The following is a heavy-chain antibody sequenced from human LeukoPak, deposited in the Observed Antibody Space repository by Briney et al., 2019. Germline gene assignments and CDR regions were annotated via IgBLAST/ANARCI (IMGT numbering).Heavy chain of an antibody. Sequence: SETLSLTCTVSGGSISSGDYYWSWIRQPPGKGLEWIGYIYYSGSTYYNPSLKSRVTISVDTSKNQFSLKLSSVTAADTAVYYCASNGLETRDFDYWGQGTLVTVSS. V-gene: IGHV4-30-4*08. CDR2: IYYSGST. D-gene: IGHD2-8*01. J-gene: IGHJ4*02. CDR3: ASNGLETRDFDY. CDR1: GGSISSGDYY.